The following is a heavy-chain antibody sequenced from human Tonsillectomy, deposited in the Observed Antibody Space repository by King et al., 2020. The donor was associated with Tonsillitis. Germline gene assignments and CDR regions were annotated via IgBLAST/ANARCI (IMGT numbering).Heavy chain of an antibody. J-gene: IGHJ6*03. V-gene: IGHV1-69*01. CDR2: SIPMYGPL. Sequence: VQLVESGAEVKRPGSSVKVSCKSSGGTFSSHVFSWVRQAPGQGLEWMGGSIPMYGPLTYAQNFRGRVTITADESTSTAYKELSSLRPEDTAVYYCSLLEDYYMDVWGTGTTVTVSS. CDR3: SLLEDYYMDV. D-gene: IGHD5-24*01. CDR1: GGTFSSHV.